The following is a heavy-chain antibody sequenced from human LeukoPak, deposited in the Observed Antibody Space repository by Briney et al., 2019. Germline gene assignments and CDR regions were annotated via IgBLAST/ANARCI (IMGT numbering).Heavy chain of an antibody. V-gene: IGHV4-31*03. CDR2: IYDSGST. CDR1: GGSISSGGNY. J-gene: IGHJ2*01. CDR3: ASYGSGWYFDL. D-gene: IGHD3-10*01. Sequence: SETLSLTCTVSGGSISSGGNYWSWIRQHPGEGLEWIGYIYDSGSTYYKPSLRSRVTISGDTSKNQFSLKVTSVSDADTAVYYCASYGSGWYFDLWGRGTLVTVSS.